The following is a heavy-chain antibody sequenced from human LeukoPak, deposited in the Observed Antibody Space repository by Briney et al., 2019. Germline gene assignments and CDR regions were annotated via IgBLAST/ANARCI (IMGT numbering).Heavy chain of an antibody. CDR1: GFTFSSYA. D-gene: IGHD2-15*01. CDR2: ISGSGGST. V-gene: IGHV3-23*01. J-gene: IGHJ4*02. Sequence: PGGSLRLSCAASGFTFSSYAMSWVRQAPGKGLEWVSAISGSGGSTYYADSVKGRFTISRDNSKNTLYLQMNSLRAEDTAVYYCAKEPVDLLLKPYYFDYWGQGTLVTVSS. CDR3: AKEPVDLLLKPYYFDY.